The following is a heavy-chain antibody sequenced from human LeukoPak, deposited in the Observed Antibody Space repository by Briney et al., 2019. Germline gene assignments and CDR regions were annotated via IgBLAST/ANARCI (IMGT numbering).Heavy chain of an antibody. CDR2: IYHSGST. D-gene: IGHD2-15*01. Sequence: SGTLSLTCAVSGGSISSSNWWSWVRQPPGKGLEWIGEIYHSGSTNYNPSLKSRVTISVDTSKNQFSLKLSSVTAADTAVYYCAREWGGYCSGGSCYSWGQGTLVTVSS. J-gene: IGHJ4*02. CDR3: AREWGGYCSGGSCYS. V-gene: IGHV4-4*02. CDR1: GGSISSSNW.